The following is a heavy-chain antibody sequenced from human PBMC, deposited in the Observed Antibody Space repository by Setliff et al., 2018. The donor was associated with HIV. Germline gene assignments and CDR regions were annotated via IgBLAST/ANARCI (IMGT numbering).Heavy chain of an antibody. J-gene: IGHJ6*03. V-gene: IGHV3-21*01. CDR2: ISSSSSYI. Sequence: GESLKLSCAASGFTFSRYSMNWFRQAPGKGLEWVSSISSSSSYIYHADSEKGRFTISRDNAKNSLYLQMNSLRAEDTAVYYCARDFLGDGYMDVWGKGTTVTVS. D-gene: IGHD3-16*01. CDR1: GFTFSRYS. CDR3: ARDFLGDGYMDV.